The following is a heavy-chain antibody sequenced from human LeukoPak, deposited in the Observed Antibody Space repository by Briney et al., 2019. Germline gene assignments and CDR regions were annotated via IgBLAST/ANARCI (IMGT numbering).Heavy chain of an antibody. D-gene: IGHD3-10*01. V-gene: IGHV3-23*01. CDR3: TGNYYGSGSYADFDY. CDR2: ITSRSTT. Sequence: GGSLTLSCAASGFIFSHYGMNWVRQAPGKGLEWVSGITSRSTTYYADSVKGRFTISRDDSKNTAYLQMDSLKTEDTAVYYCTGNYYGSGSYADFDYWGQGTLVTVSS. CDR1: GFIFSHYG. J-gene: IGHJ4*02.